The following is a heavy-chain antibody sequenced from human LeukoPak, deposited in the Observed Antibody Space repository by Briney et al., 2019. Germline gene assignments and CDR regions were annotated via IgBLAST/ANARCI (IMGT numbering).Heavy chain of an antibody. Sequence: SETLSLTCTVSGGSISSGDYYWSWIRQPPGKGLEWIAYMYYSGSTYDNPSLKSRVTMSADTSKNQLSLKLSSVTAADTAVYYCARPYYYDSRIDPWGQGILVTVSS. J-gene: IGHJ5*02. D-gene: IGHD3-22*01. CDR1: GGSISSGDYY. CDR2: MYYSGST. V-gene: IGHV4-30-4*01. CDR3: ARPYYYDSRIDP.